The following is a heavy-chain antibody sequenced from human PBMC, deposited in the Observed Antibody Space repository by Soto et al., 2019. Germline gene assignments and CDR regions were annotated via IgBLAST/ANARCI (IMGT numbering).Heavy chain of an antibody. J-gene: IGHJ5*02. Sequence: QVKLPESGPGLLKPSQTLSLTCSVSGDSISSGGYYWNWLRQNPGKGLEWIVSIYYSGRTYYNPSLKGLVTISVDTAKTQYSLQLSSVTAADTEMYYCARDGALVYSGSNRFDPWRQRNMVNVSS. V-gene: IGHV4-31*01. CDR3: ARDGALVYSGSNRFDP. CDR1: GDSISSGGYY. CDR2: IYYSGRT. D-gene: IGHD5-12*01.